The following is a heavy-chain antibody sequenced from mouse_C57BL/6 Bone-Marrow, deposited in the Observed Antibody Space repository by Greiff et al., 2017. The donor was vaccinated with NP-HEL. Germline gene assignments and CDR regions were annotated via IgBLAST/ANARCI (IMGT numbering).Heavy chain of an antibody. D-gene: IGHD1-1*01. CDR1: GYAFSSSW. Sequence: VKLMESGPELVKPGASVKISCKASGYAFSSSWMNWVKQRPGKGLEWIGRIYPGDGDTNYNGKFKGKATLTADKSSSTAYMQLSSLTSEDSAVSPSYYYGSSYYYAMDYWGQGTSVTVSS. V-gene: IGHV1-82*01. J-gene: IGHJ4*01. CDR2: IYPGDGDT. CDR3: YYYGSSYYYAMDY.